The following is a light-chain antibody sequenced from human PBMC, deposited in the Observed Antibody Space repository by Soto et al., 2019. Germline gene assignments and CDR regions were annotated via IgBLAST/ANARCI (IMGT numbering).Light chain of an antibody. CDR1: QSVSSN. V-gene: IGKV3-15*01. Sequence: EIVMTQSPATLSVSPGERATLSCRASQSVSSNLAWYQQKPGQAPRLLIYGASTRATGIPARFSGTGSGTDFTLTVSSLXXEDFAVYYCQQYDNWPQTFGQGTKVEX. J-gene: IGKJ1*01. CDR3: QQYDNWPQT. CDR2: GAS.